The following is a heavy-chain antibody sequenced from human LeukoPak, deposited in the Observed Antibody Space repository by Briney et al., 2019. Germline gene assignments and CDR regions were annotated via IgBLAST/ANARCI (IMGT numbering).Heavy chain of an antibody. CDR1: GYSFTSYW. D-gene: IGHD1-26*01. Sequence: GESLKISCKGSGYSFTSYWIGWVRQMLGKGLEWMGIIYPGDSDTRYSPSFQGQVTISADKSISTAYLQWSSLKASDTAMYYCARQGISGSYYAPIEYFQHWGQGTLVTVSS. J-gene: IGHJ1*01. CDR3: ARQGISGSYYAPIEYFQH. CDR2: IYPGDSDT. V-gene: IGHV5-51*01.